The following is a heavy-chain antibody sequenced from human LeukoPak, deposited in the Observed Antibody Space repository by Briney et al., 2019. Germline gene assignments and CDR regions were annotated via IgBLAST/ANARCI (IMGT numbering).Heavy chain of an antibody. CDR3: ARIEYSNSIDY. CDR1: GGSISSYY. J-gene: IGHJ4*02. D-gene: IGHD6-6*01. CDR2: IYDSGST. Sequence: PSETLSLTCSVSGGSISSYYWSWIRQPPGKGLEWIGYIYDSGSTNYNPSLRSRVTISVDTSKNQFSLKLSSVTAADTAVYYCARIEYSNSIDYWGQGTLVTVSS. V-gene: IGHV4-59*12.